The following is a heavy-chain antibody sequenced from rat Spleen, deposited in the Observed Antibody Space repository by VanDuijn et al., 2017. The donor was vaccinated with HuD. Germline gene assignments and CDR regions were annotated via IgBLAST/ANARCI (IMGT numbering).Heavy chain of an antibody. CDR3: TRDRPGAYYVMDA. Sequence: VQLVESGGGLVQPGRSLKLSCTASGLSFSNYDMAWVRQAPTKGLEWMGVRWVNGNTNYNSALKSRLSISRDTSKSQVYLKMNSLQTDDTAIYYCTRDRPGAYYVMDAWGQGASVTVSS. V-gene: IGHV2-13*01. CDR1: GLSFSNYD. CDR2: RWVNGNT. D-gene: IGHD1-4*01. J-gene: IGHJ4*01.